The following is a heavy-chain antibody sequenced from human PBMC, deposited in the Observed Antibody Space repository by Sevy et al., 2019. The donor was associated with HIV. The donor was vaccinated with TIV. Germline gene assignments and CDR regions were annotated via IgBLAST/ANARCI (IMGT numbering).Heavy chain of an antibody. CDR1: GFTFSSYS. CDR3: ARDKVWGYPRAAFDI. V-gene: IGHV3-48*02. D-gene: IGHD2-15*01. J-gene: IGHJ3*02. Sequence: GGSLRLSCAASGFTFSSYSMNWVRQAPGKGLEWVSYISSSSSTIYYADSVKGRFTISRDNAKNSLYLQMNSLRDEDTAVYYCARDKVWGYPRAAFDIWGQGTMVTASS. CDR2: ISSSSSTI.